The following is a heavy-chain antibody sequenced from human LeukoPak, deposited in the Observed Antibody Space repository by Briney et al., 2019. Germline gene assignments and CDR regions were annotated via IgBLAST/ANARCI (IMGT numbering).Heavy chain of an antibody. CDR3: ASSHPGGYYFDN. CDR2: INHSGST. D-gene: IGHD1-14*01. Sequence: SETLSLTCAVYGGSFSSYYWSWIRQPPGKGLEWIGEINHSGSTNYNPSLKSRVTISVDTSKNQFSLKLSSVTAADTAVYYCASSHPGGYYFDNWGQGTLVTVSS. CDR1: GGSFSSYY. J-gene: IGHJ4*02. V-gene: IGHV4-34*01.